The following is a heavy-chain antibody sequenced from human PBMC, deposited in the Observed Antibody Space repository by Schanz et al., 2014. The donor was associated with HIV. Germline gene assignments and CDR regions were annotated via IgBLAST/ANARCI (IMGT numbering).Heavy chain of an antibody. CDR2: IKKDGIEK. Sequence: DVQLVESGGSLVQPGGSLRLSCAASGFRFSSYWMSWVRPAPGKGREGVANIKKDGIEKYYVDSVKGRFTISRDNAKNSLYLNMYSLRAEDTAVYFCAKSNGGDTAVVQYYFDYWGQGTLVSVSS. CDR3: AKSNGGDTAVVQYYFDY. D-gene: IGHD5-18*01. CDR1: GFRFSSYW. J-gene: IGHJ4*02. V-gene: IGHV3-7*01.